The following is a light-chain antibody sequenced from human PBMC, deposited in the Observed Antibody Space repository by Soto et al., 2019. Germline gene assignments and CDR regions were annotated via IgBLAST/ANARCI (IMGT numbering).Light chain of an antibody. CDR1: QSVSSTY. V-gene: IGKV3-20*01. CDR2: GAS. J-gene: IGKJ2*01. CDR3: QRYDISPSP. Sequence: EIVLTQSPGTLSLSPGERATLSCRASQSVSSTYLAWYQQKPGQAPRLLIYGASSRGTGIPDRFSGSGSGTDFTLTISTLEPEDFAVYYCQRYDISPSPFGQGTKLEIK.